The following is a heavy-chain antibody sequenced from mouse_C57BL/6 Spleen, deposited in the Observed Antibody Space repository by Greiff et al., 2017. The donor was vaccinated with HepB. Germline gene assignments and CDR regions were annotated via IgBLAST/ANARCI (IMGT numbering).Heavy chain of an antibody. CDR1: GYSITSGYY. V-gene: IGHV3-6*01. CDR3: ARYDYDSLFDY. J-gene: IGHJ2*01. Sequence: EVQLVESGPGLVKPSQSLSLTCSVTGYSITSGYYWNWIRQFPGNKLEWMGYISYDGSNNYNPSLKNRISITRDTSKNQFFLKLNSVTTEDTATYYCARYDYDSLFDYWGQGTTLTVSS. D-gene: IGHD2-4*01. CDR2: ISYDGSN.